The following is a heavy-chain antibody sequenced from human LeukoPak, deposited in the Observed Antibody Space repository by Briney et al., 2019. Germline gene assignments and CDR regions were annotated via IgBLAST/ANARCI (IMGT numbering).Heavy chain of an antibody. CDR1: GFTFSGYA. CDR3: AKSGQGTWPAHIDY. D-gene: IGHD5-12*01. J-gene: IGHJ4*02. Sequence: PGGSLRLSCAASGFTFSGYAMSWVRQTPGEGLEWVSFITRSVRSDGTTDYTDSVKGRFTISRDNSKNMVYVQMNSLRAEDTAEYYCAKSGQGTWPAHIDYWGQGTLATVSS. CDR2: ITRSVRSDGTT. V-gene: IGHV3-23*01.